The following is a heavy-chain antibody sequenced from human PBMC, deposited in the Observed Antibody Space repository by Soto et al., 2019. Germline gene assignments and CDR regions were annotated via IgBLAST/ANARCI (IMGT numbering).Heavy chain of an antibody. CDR2: ISAYNGNT. V-gene: IGHV1-18*01. Sequence: QVQLVQSGAEVKKPGASVKVSCKASGYTFTTYGISWVRQAPGQGLERMGWISAYNGNTNYAQSLQGRVTMTTDTSTSTASMDLRTLTSDDTAVYFCARVVAATVTAAYWCPGTLFALSS. D-gene: IGHD4-17*01. CDR1: GYTFTTYG. J-gene: IGHJ4*02. CDR3: ARVVAATVTAAY.